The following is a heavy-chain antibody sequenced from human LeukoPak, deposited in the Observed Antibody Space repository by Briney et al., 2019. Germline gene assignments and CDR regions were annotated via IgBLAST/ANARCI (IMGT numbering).Heavy chain of an antibody. CDR2: INPDGSQK. Sequence: GGSLRLSCEASGFTFSRNWMSWVRQAPGKGLEWVASINPDGSQKLYVDSVKGRFSISRDNARNSLYLQMDSLRAEDTAVYYCAKEGAYPIITYDSWGQGALVTVSS. CDR3: AKEGAYPIITYDS. J-gene: IGHJ5*01. V-gene: IGHV3-7*01. D-gene: IGHD3-10*01. CDR1: GFTFSRNW.